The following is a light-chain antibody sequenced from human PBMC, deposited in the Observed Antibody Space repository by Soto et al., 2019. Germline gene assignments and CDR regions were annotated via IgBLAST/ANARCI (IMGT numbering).Light chain of an antibody. V-gene: IGKV3-15*01. CDR3: QQYSKWTIT. Sequence: MAMTQSPAILSLSPEGSATLSCTAIQSVNSKYLAWYQQHPGQPPRLLIYGISTRATGIPARFSGSGSGTEFSLTISSLKYEDFAVYYGQQYSKWTITFGQGTRLEIK. CDR1: QSVNSKY. CDR2: GIS. J-gene: IGKJ5*01.